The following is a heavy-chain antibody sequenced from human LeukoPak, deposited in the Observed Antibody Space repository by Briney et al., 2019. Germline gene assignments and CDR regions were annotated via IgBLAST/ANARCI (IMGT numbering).Heavy chain of an antibody. Sequence: SETLSLTCTVSGDSISSGSYYWSWIRQPAGKGLEWIGRIYTSESTNYNPSLKSRVTISADTSKNQFSLKLSSVTAADTAVYYCARDSWESQGYKRGGLYFDYWGQGTLVTVSS. CDR2: IYTSEST. D-gene: IGHD3-16*01. J-gene: IGHJ4*02. CDR1: GDSISSGSYY. V-gene: IGHV4-61*02. CDR3: ARDSWESQGYKRGGLYFDY.